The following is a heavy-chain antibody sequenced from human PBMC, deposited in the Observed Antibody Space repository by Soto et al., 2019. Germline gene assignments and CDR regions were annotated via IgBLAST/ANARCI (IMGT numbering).Heavy chain of an antibody. Sequence: GGSLRLSCAASGFTFSSYGMHGVCQAPGKGLEGVAVIWYDGSNKYYAESVKGRLTISRDNSKNTLYMQMNSLRAEDKAVYYCARDRNAILTLDPWGQGTLVTVSS. CDR3: ARDRNAILTLDP. D-gene: IGHD3-9*01. CDR1: GFTFSSYG. CDR2: IWYDGSNK. V-gene: IGHV3-33*01. J-gene: IGHJ5*02.